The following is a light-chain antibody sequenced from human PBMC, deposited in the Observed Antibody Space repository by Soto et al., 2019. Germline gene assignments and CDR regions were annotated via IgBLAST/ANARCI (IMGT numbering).Light chain of an antibody. J-gene: IGLJ1*01. CDR3: SSYTSSSFF. CDR1: SSDVGGYNY. CDR2: EVS. Sequence: QSVLTQPASVSGSPGQSITISCTGTSSDVGGYNYVSWYQQHPGKAPKLMIYEVSNRPSGVSNRFSGSKSGNTASLTISGLQAEDEADYYCSSYTSSSFFFGTGTKAPS. V-gene: IGLV2-14*01.